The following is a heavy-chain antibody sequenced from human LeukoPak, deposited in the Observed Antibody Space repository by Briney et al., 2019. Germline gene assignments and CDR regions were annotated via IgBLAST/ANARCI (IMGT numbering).Heavy chain of an antibody. V-gene: IGHV3-49*03. Sequence: GGSLRLXCTASGFTFGDYAMRWFRQAPGKGLESVGFIRSKAYGGTTEYAASVKGRFTISRDDSKGIAYLQMNSLKTEDTAVYYCTRAKEDYYDSSGYAEYFQHWGQGTLVAVSS. CDR3: TRAKEDYYDSSGYAEYFQH. CDR1: GFTFGDYA. D-gene: IGHD3-22*01. J-gene: IGHJ1*01. CDR2: IRSKAYGGTT.